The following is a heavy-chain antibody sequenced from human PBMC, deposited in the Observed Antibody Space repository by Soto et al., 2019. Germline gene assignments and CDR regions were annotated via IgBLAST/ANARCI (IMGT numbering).Heavy chain of an antibody. CDR2: IYTSGGT. J-gene: IGHJ6*02. D-gene: IGHD6-19*01. CDR1: GGSISSYY. Sequence: SETLSLTCTVSGGSISSYYWSWIRQPAGKGLEWIGRIYTSGGTNYNPSLKSRVTMSVDTSKNQFSLKLSSVTAADTAVYYCAREYSSGWYPAPYYYYGMDVWGQGTTVTVS. V-gene: IGHV4-4*07. CDR3: AREYSSGWYPAPYYYYGMDV.